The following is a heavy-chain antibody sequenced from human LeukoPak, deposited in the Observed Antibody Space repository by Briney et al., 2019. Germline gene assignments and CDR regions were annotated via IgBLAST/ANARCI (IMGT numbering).Heavy chain of an antibody. Sequence: GGSLRLSCAASGFRFNTYWMHWVRQAPGEGLVWVSLISSDGSKALYADSVQGRFTISRDNAKNTVYLQMNSLRAEDTAVYYCARDRYLAAAGYFDYWGQGTLVTVSS. J-gene: IGHJ4*02. D-gene: IGHD6-13*01. CDR2: ISSDGSKA. CDR1: GFRFNTYW. CDR3: ARDRYLAAAGYFDY. V-gene: IGHV3-74*01.